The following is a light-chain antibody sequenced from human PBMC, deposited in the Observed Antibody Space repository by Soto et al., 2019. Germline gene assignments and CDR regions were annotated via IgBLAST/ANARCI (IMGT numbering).Light chain of an antibody. Sequence: EIVLTQSPATLSLSPGERATLSCWASQSVGRSLAWYQQKPGQAPRLLINDASNRATGIPARFGGSGSGTDFTLTISSLEPEDFATYYCQQYGSSPGTLGQGTKVDIK. V-gene: IGKV3-11*01. CDR2: DAS. CDR3: QQYGSSPGT. CDR1: QSVGRS. J-gene: IGKJ1*01.